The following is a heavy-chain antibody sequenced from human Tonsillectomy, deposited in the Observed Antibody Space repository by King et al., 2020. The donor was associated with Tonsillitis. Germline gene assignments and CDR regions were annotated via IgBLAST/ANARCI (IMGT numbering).Heavy chain of an antibody. CDR3: AKSYNYYGSGSYKYYYYYMDV. Sequence: VQLVESGGGLVQPGGSLRLSCAASGFTFSSYAMSWVRQAPGKGLEWVSAISGSGGSTYYADSVKGRFTISRDNSKNTLYLQMNSLRAEDTAVYYCAKSYNYYGSGSYKYYYYYMDVWGKGTTVTVSS. J-gene: IGHJ6*03. CDR1: GFTFSSYA. D-gene: IGHD3-10*01. CDR2: ISGSGGST. V-gene: IGHV3-23*04.